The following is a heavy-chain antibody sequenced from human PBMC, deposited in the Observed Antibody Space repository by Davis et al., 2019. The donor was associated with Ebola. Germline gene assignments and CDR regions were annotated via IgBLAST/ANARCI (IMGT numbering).Heavy chain of an antibody. Sequence: ASVKVSCKVSGYTFTSYYMHWVRQAPGQGLEWMGIINPSGGSTSYAQKFQGRVTMTRDTSTSTVYMELSSLRSEDTAVYYCARHDSSGYDAFDIWGQGTMVTVSS. J-gene: IGHJ3*02. D-gene: IGHD3-22*01. CDR3: ARHDSSGYDAFDI. CDR2: INPSGGST. V-gene: IGHV1-46*03. CDR1: GYTFTSYY.